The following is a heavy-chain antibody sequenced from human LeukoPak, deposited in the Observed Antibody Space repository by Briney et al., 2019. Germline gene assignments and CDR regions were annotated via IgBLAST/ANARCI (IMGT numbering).Heavy chain of an antibody. CDR3: ARGKVGATGVGFDY. CDR1: GGSISSGDYY. CDR2: IYYSGST. Sequence: SQTLSLTCPVPGGSISSGDYYWSWIRQPPGKGLEWLGYIYYSGSTYYNPSLKSRVTISVDTSKNQFSLKLSSVTAADTAVYYCARGKVGATGVGFDYWGQGTLVTVSS. J-gene: IGHJ4*02. V-gene: IGHV4-30-4*08. D-gene: IGHD1-26*01.